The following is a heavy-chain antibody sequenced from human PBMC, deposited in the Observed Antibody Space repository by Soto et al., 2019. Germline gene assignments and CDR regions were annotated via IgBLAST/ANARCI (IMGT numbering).Heavy chain of an antibody. J-gene: IGHJ3*02. CDR1: GFTFINYA. CDR3: AKGILVKPPGTRTFDI. Sequence: EVQLLESGGGLVQPGGSLRLSCAASGFTFINYAMSWVRQAPGKGLEWVSTIGGGDGSTYYADSEKGRFTISRDNSNSALYLQMNSLRVGDTAIYYCAKGILVKPPGTRTFDIWGQGTMVIVSS. V-gene: IGHV3-23*01. CDR2: IGGGDGST. D-gene: IGHD6-13*01.